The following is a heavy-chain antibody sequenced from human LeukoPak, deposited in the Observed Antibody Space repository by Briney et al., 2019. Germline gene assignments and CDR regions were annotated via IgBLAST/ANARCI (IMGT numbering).Heavy chain of an antibody. CDR1: DGSISSYY. V-gene: IGHV4-4*09. CDR2: IHSSGST. J-gene: IGHJ4*02. Sequence: SETLSLTCSVSDGSISSYYWSWIRQPPGKGLEWIGYIHSSGSTHYNPSLKSRVTTSLETSKNQFSLKLSSVTAAEPAVYYCARLGSYSDHWGQGTLVTVSS. CDR3: ARLGSYSDH.